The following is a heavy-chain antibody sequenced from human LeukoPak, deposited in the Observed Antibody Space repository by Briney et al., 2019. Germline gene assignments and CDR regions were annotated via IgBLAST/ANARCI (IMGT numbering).Heavy chain of an antibody. CDR3: ARGVAVSSRIAAV. CDR2: INGGGGTT. CDR1: GFTFSSYA. V-gene: IGHV3-23*01. D-gene: IGHD6-13*01. J-gene: IGHJ4*02. Sequence: GGSLRLSCAASGFTFSSYAMSWVRQAPGKGLEWVSAINGGGGTTSYADSVKGRFTISRDNSKDTLYLQMNSLRAKDTAVYYCARGVAVSSRIAAVWGQGTLVTVSS.